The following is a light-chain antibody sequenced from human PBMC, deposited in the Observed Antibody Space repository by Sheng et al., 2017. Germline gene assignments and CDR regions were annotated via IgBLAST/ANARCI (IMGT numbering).Light chain of an antibody. CDR2: EGN. V-gene: IGLV2-23*01. J-gene: IGLJ2*01. CDR1: SSDVGSYNS. CDR3: CSYVGNSLVT. Sequence: QSALTQPASVSGSPGQSITISCTGTSSDVGSYNSVSWYQQHPGKAPKVMIYEGNKRPSGVSNRFSGSKSGDTASLTISGLQSEDEADYYCCSYVGNSLVTFGGGTKLTV.